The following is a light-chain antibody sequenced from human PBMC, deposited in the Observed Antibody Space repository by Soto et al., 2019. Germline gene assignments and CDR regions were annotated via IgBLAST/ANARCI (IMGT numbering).Light chain of an antibody. CDR1: QPINSH. Sequence: DIVLTQSPAALSVSPGGRATLSCRASQPINSHLAWYQQKPGQAPRLLIYDASNRATGIPARFSGSGSGTDFTLTISRLEPEDFAVYFCQQRRDWPTFGQGTKVEI. CDR3: QQRRDWPT. J-gene: IGKJ1*01. CDR2: DAS. V-gene: IGKV3-11*01.